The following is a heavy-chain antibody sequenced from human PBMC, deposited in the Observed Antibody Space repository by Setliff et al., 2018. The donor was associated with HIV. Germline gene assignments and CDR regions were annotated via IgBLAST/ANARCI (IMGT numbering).Heavy chain of an antibody. D-gene: IGHD2-15*01. V-gene: IGHV4-31*03. Sequence: SETLSLTCTVSGGSITSGTYYWNWIRQHPGKGLEWIGYIYYSGSTYYNPSLKSRITISVDTSKNQFSLTLNSVTAADTAVYYCARDEGVVAATETYYYNGLDVWGQGATVTVSS. CDR2: IYYSGST. CDR1: GGSITSGTYY. CDR3: ARDEGVVAATETYYYNGLDV. J-gene: IGHJ6*02.